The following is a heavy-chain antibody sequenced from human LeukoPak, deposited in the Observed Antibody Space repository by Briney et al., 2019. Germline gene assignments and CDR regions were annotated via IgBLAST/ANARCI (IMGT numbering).Heavy chain of an antibody. Sequence: AETLSLTCTVSGGSISTYFWTWIRQSPEKGLEWLGHIFHSGGTYYSPSLKSRVSISVDTSKNQFSLKMNSVTAADTAVYYCARARGGSYGFNFDTWGQGALVTVSS. D-gene: IGHD1-26*01. CDR2: IFHSGGT. CDR1: GGSISTYF. CDR3: ARARGGSYGFNFDT. V-gene: IGHV4-59*01. J-gene: IGHJ4*02.